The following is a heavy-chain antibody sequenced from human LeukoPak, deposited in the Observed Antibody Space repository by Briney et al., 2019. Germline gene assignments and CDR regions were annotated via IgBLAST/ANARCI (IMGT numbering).Heavy chain of an antibody. CDR2: ISWDGGST. Sequence: GGSLRLSCAASGFTFDDYAMHWVRQAPGKGLEWVSLISWDGGSTYYADSVKGRFTISRDNSKNSLYLQMNSLRAEDTALYYCAKDISATTLYYFDYWGQGTLVTVSS. CDR3: AKDISATTLYYFDY. D-gene: IGHD1-26*01. V-gene: IGHV3-43D*03. CDR1: GFTFDDYA. J-gene: IGHJ4*02.